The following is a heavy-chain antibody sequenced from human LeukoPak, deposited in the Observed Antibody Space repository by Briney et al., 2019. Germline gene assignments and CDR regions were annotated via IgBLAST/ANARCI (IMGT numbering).Heavy chain of an antibody. Sequence: PGGSLRLSCAASGFTFDDYGMSWVRQAPGKGLEWVSVIYSGGSTYYADSVKGRFTISRDNSKNTLYLQMNSLRAEDTAVYYCARATYYYDSSGYREGYYFDYWGQGTLVTVSS. J-gene: IGHJ4*02. CDR3: ARATYYYDSSGYREGYYFDY. CDR1: GFTFDDYG. D-gene: IGHD3-22*01. CDR2: IYSGGST. V-gene: IGHV3-53*01.